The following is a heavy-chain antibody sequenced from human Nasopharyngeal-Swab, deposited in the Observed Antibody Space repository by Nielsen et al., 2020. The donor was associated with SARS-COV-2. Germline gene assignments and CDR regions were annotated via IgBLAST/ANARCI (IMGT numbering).Heavy chain of an antibody. Sequence: GGSLRLSCAASGFTFSGYAMYWVRQAAGKGLEWVAVIPSDGSEEYYADSVKGRFTISRDNSKNTLYLQMNSLRAEDTAVYYCAKVFPYGSGRYSPAWDFHYWGQGTLVAVSS. J-gene: IGHJ4*02. V-gene: IGHV3-30*18. CDR3: AKVFPYGSGRYSPAWDFHY. CDR2: IPSDGSEE. CDR1: GFTFSGYA. D-gene: IGHD3-10*01.